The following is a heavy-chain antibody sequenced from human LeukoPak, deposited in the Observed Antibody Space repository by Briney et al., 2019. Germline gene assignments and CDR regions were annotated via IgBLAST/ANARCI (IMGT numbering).Heavy chain of an antibody. Sequence: ASVKVSCTTSGYTFITYYIHWVRQAPGQGLEWMGWINPHSGGTNYAQKLQGRVTMTTDTSTSTAYMELRSLRSDDTAVYYCARDRWGSLPIPYYFDYWGQGTLVTVSS. V-gene: IGHV1-18*04. CDR3: ARDRWGSLPIPYYFDY. D-gene: IGHD3-16*01. J-gene: IGHJ4*02. CDR2: INPHSGGT. CDR1: GYTFITYY.